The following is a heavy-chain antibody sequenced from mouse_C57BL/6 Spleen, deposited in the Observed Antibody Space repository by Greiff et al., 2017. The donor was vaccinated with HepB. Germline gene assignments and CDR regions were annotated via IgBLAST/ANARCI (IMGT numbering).Heavy chain of an antibody. D-gene: IGHD2-4*01. J-gene: IGHJ3*01. CDR2: IYPRDGST. Sequence: VQLQQSDAELVKPGASVKISCKASGYTFTDYTIHWMKQRPEQGLEWIGYIYPRDGSTKYNEKFKDKATLTADKSSSTAYMQLNSLTSEDSAVYFCAREDDYDEGFAYWGQGTLVTVSA. CDR3: AREDDYDEGFAY. V-gene: IGHV1-78*01. CDR1: GYTFTDYT.